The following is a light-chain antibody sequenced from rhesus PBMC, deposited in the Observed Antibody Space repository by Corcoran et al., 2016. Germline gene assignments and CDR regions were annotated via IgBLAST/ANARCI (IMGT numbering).Light chain of an antibody. Sequence: DIQMTQSPSSLSASVGDTVTITCRASQSISSWLDWYQQKPGKAPNLLIYKSSRLQSGVPSRFSGSGSGTDFPLTISSLQPEDFATYYCLRYSSSLTFGGGTKVEIK. J-gene: IGKJ4*01. V-gene: IGKV1-22*01. CDR2: KSS. CDR1: QSISSW. CDR3: LRYSSSLT.